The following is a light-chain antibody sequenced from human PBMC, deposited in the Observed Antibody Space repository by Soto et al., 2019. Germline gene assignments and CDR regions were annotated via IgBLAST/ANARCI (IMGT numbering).Light chain of an antibody. V-gene: IGKV1D-12*01. CDR1: QGITSW. CDR2: AAS. Sequence: DIHMTQSPSSVSASVGDRVTITRRASQGITSWSVWYQQKPGKAPKLLIYAASSLQSGVPSRFGGSGSGTDFTLTISSLQPEDFATYYCLQANSFPPTFGGGTKVDIK. J-gene: IGKJ4*01. CDR3: LQANSFPPT.